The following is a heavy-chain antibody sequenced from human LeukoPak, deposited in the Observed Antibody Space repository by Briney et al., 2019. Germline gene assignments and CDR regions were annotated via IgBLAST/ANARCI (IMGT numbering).Heavy chain of an antibody. CDR3: AKARGYSSGWLFDY. D-gene: IGHD6-19*01. CDR1: GFTFSSYA. CDR2: ISGSGGST. Sequence: SGGSLRLSCAASGFTFSSYAMSWVRQAPGKGLEWVSAISGSGGSTYYADSVKGRFIISRDNSKNTLYLQMNSLRAEDTAVYYCAKARGYSSGWLFDYWGQGTLVTVSS. V-gene: IGHV3-23*01. J-gene: IGHJ4*02.